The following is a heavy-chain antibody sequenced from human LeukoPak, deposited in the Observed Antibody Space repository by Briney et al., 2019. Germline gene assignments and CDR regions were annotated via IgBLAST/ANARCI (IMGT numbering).Heavy chain of an antibody. CDR3: ASRKLGNDY. V-gene: IGHV4-34*01. Sequence: PSETLSLTCAVYGGSFSGYYWSWIRQPPGKGLEWIGEINHSGSTNYNPSLKSRVTMSVDTSKNQFSLKLSSVTAADTAVYYCASRKLGNDYWGQGTLVTVSS. J-gene: IGHJ4*02. CDR2: INHSGST. CDR1: GGSFSGYY. D-gene: IGHD7-27*01.